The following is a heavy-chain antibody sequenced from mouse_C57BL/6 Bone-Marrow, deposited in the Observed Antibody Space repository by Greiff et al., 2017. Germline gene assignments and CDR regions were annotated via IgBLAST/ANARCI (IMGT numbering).Heavy chain of an antibody. CDR1: GFTFSDYG. CDR3: ARPYYGSSQWYFDV. V-gene: IGHV5-17*01. CDR2: ISSGSSTI. Sequence: EVKLQESGGGLVKPGGSLKLSCAASGFTFSDYGMHWVRQAPEKGLEWVAYISSGSSTIYYADTVKGRFTIFRDNAKNTLFLQMTSMRSEDAARCYCARPYYGSSQWYFDVWGTGTTVTVSS. D-gene: IGHD1-1*01. J-gene: IGHJ1*03.